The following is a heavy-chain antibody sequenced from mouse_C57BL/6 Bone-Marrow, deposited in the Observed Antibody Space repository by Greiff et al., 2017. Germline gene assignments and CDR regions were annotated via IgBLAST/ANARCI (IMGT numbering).Heavy chain of an antibody. Sequence: GGGLVQPKGSLKLSCAASGFSFNTYAMNWVRQAPGKGLEWVARIRSKSNNYATYYADTVKDRFTISRDDSESMLYLQMNNLKTEDTAMYYGVRQIGAWFAYWGQGTLVTVAA. J-gene: IGHJ3*01. CDR2: IRSKSNNYAT. V-gene: IGHV10-1*01. D-gene: IGHD2-14*01. CDR3: VRQIGAWFAY. CDR1: GFSFNTYA.